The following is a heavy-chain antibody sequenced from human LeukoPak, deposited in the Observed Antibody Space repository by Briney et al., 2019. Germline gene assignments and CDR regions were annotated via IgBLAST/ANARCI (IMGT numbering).Heavy chain of an antibody. V-gene: IGHV4-34*01. CDR2: INHSGST. CDR3: ARGGVGYCSSTSCPGVTWFDP. CDR1: GGSFSGYY. D-gene: IGHD2-2*03. Sequence: RSETLSLTCAVYGGSFSGYYWTWIRQPPGKGLEWIGEINHSGSTNYNPSLKSRVTISVDTSKNQFSLKLSSVTAADTAVYYCARGGVGYCSSTSCPGVTWFDPWGQGTLVTVSS. J-gene: IGHJ5*02.